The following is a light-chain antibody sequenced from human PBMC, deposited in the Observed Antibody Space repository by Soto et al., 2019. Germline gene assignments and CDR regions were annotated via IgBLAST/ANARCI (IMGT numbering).Light chain of an antibody. CDR1: QDTSNF. CDR2: DSS. J-gene: IGKJ4*01. V-gene: IGKV1-16*01. CDR3: QQHNASPPT. Sequence: DIHLTQSPPSLSASVGDRVTITCRASQDTSNFLAWYQHKPGNAPRLLIYDSSTLQSGVPSRFSGSGSGTEFTLVISSLQPEDSATYYCQQHNASPPTFGGGTKVEIK.